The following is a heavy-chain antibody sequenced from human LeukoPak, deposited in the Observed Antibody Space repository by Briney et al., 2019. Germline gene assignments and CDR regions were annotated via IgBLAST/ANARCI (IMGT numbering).Heavy chain of an antibody. D-gene: IGHD1-26*01. V-gene: IGHV6-1*01. CDR1: DDSVSTNSAA. CDR3: ARGVGTTQYYYYYMDV. Sequence: SQTLSLTCAISDDSVSTNSAAWNWIRQSPSRGLEWLGRTYYRSKWYNDYAVSVKSRITIKPDTSKNQFSRQLNSVTPEDTAVYYCARGVGTTQYYYYYMDVWGKGTAVTVSS. J-gene: IGHJ6*03. CDR2: TYYRSKWYN.